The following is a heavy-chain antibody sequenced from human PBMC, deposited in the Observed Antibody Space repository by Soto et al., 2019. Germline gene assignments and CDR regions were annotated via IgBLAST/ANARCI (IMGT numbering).Heavy chain of an antibody. D-gene: IGHD6-13*01. CDR2: ISYDGSNK. Sequence: QVQLVESGGGVVQPGRSLRLSCAASGFTFSSYGMHWVRQAPGKGLEWVAVISYDGSNKYYADSAKGRFTISRDNSKNTLYLQMNSLRAEDTAVYYCAKDREAAAGLNYYYYGMDVWGQGTTVTVSS. CDR3: AKDREAAAGLNYYYYGMDV. J-gene: IGHJ6*02. CDR1: GFTFSSYG. V-gene: IGHV3-30*18.